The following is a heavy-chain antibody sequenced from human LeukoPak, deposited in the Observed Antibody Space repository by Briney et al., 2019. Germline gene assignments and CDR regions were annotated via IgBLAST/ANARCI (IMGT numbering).Heavy chain of an antibody. D-gene: IGHD3-22*01. CDR3: ARGYYYDSSGYDY. V-gene: IGHV3-48*03. Sequence: PGGSLRLSCAASGFTFSSYEMNWVRQAPGKGLEWVSYISRSGTTIYYADSVKGRFTISRENARDSLYLQMNSLRAEDTAVYYCARGYYYDSSGYDYWGRGTLVTVSS. CDR1: GFTFSSYE. CDR2: ISRSGTTI. J-gene: IGHJ4*02.